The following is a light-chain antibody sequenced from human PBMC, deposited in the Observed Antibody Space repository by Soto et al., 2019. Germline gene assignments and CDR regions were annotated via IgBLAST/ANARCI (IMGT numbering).Light chain of an antibody. CDR3: QQYGTSPYT. J-gene: IGKJ2*01. CDR1: QSVSSSY. CDR2: GAS. Sequence: EIVLTQSPGTLSLSPGERATLSCRASQSVSSSYLGWYQQKPGQAPRLLIYGASGRATGIPDRFSGSGSGTDFTLTISRLEPEDFAVYYCQQYGTSPYTFGQGTKLEIK. V-gene: IGKV3-20*01.